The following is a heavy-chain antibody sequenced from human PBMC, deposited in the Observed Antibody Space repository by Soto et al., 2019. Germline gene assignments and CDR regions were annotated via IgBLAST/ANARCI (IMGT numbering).Heavy chain of an antibody. V-gene: IGHV3-30-3*01. CDR2: ISYDGSNK. CDR1: GFTFSSYA. CDR3: ARRDDYGDYSVRLDY. J-gene: IGHJ4*02. D-gene: IGHD4-17*01. Sequence: QVPLVESGGGVVQPGRSLRLSCAASGFTFSSYAMHWVRQAPGKGLEWVAVISYDGSNKYYADSVKGRFTISRDNSKNTLDLQMNSVRAEDTAVYYCARRDDYGDYSVRLDYWGQGTLVTVSS.